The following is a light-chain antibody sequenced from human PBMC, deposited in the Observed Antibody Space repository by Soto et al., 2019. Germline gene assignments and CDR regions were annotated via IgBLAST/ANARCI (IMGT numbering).Light chain of an antibody. CDR3: SSYTSNSTVV. CDR1: SSDVGGYNY. CDR2: DVS. Sequence: QSALTQPASVSGSPGQSITISCTGTSSDVGGYNYVSWYQQHPGKAPKLMIYDVSNRPSGVSNRFSGSKSGNTASLTISGLQAEDEADYYCSSYTSNSTVVFGGGTKLTAL. J-gene: IGLJ2*01. V-gene: IGLV2-14*01.